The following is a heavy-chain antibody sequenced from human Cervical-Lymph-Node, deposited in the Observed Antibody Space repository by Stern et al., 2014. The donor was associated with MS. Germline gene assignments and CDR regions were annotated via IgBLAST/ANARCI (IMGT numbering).Heavy chain of an antibody. CDR3: ARGRGYSYGWYYFDY. CDR2: IDWDDDK. J-gene: IGHJ4*02. Sequence: QVTLKESGPALVKPTQTLTLTCTFSGFSLSASGMSVSWIRQPPGKALAWVGTIDWDDDKFYTTSLKTRLTVSKDTSKNQVVLTMTNMDPVDTANYYCARGRGYSYGWYYFDYWGQGTLITVSS. D-gene: IGHD5-18*01. CDR1: GFSLSASGMS. V-gene: IGHV2-70*04.